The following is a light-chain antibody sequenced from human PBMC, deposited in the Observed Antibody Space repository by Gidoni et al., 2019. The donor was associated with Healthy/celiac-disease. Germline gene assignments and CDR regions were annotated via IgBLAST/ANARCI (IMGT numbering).Light chain of an antibody. V-gene: IGLV3-25*03. CDR1: ALPKQY. J-gene: IGLJ2*01. CDR2: KDS. Sequence: SYELTQPPSVSVSPGQTARITCSGDALPKQYAYWSQQQPGQAPVLVIYKDSERPSGIPERFSGSSSGTTVTLTISGVQAEDEADYYCQSADSSGTYPVVFGGGTKLTVL. CDR3: QSADSSGTYPVV.